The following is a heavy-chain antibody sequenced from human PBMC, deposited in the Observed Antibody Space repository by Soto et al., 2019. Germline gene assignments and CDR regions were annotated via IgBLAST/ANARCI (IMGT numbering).Heavy chain of an antibody. V-gene: IGHV3-23*01. CDR3: AKDLESGDGLWLMDH. CDR1: GFTFSNYA. J-gene: IGHJ4*02. CDR2: IYGSGRGI. Sequence: EVQLLESGGDLVQTGGSLRLSCRGSGFTFSNYAMMWVRQAPGKGLECVSGIYGSGRGIEYADSVKGRFTIYRDNSKNTVYLQMNSLRADDTAVYYCAKDLESGDGLWLMDHWGPGTTVTVSS. D-gene: IGHD2-21*02.